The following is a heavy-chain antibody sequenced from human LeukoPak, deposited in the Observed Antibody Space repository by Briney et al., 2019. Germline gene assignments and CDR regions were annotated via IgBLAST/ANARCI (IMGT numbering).Heavy chain of an antibody. D-gene: IGHD3-22*01. J-gene: IGHJ4*02. V-gene: IGHV4-61*05. CDR1: GASTDRRVSTNSYY. Sequence: SETLSLTCTVSGASTDRRVSTNSYYWSWIRQFPGKGLEWIGNIYNIGSVTYKPSLRSRVTMSIDMSKKQLSLRRTSVTAADTAVYFCATNSSGSALDYWGQGILVTVSS. CDR3: ATNSSGSALDY. CDR2: IYNIGSV.